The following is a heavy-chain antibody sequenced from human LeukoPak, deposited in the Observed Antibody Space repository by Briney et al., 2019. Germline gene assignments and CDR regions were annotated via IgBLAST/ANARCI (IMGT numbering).Heavy chain of an antibody. Sequence: PSETLSLTCAVSGYSISSGYYWGWIRQPPGKGLEWIGSMYHSGSTYYNPSVKSRVTMSVDTSKNQFSLKLSSVTAADTAVYYCARGYCSSTSCYNGMDVWGQGTTVTVSS. CDR2: MYHSGST. J-gene: IGHJ6*02. CDR1: GYSISSGYY. D-gene: IGHD2-2*02. V-gene: IGHV4-38-2*01. CDR3: ARGYCSSTSCYNGMDV.